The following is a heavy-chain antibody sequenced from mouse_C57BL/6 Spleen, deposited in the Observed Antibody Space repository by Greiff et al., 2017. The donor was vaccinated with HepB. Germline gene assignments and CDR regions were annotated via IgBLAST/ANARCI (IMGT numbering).Heavy chain of an antibody. Sequence: VQLQQSGPELVKPGASVKISCKASGYAFSSSWMNWVKQRPGKGVEWIGRIYPGDGDTNYNGKFKGKATLTADKSSSTAYMQLSSLTSDDAAVYVCARIPSITTGFDYWGQGTLVTVSA. CDR3: ARIPSITTGFDY. J-gene: IGHJ3*01. V-gene: IGHV1-82*01. CDR1: GYAFSSSW. CDR2: IYPGDGDT. D-gene: IGHD1-1*01.